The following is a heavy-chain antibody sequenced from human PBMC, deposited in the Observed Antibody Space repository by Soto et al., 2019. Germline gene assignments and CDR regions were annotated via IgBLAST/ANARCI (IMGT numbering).Heavy chain of an antibody. Sequence: SETLSLTCAVYGGSFIGYYWSWIRQPPGKGLEWIGEINHSGSTNYNPSLRSRVTISVDTSKNQFSLKLSSVTAADTAVYYCARGRIPGYCSGGSCSPPTPASDPWGQGTLVTVSS. CDR3: ARGRIPGYCSGGSCSPPTPASDP. V-gene: IGHV4-34*01. D-gene: IGHD2-15*01. CDR2: INHSGST. CDR1: GGSFIGYY. J-gene: IGHJ5*02.